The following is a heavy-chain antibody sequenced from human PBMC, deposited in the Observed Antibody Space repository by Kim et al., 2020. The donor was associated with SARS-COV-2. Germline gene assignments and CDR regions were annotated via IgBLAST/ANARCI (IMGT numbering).Heavy chain of an antibody. J-gene: IGHJ4*02. V-gene: IGHV3-74*01. CDR1: GFTFSSYW. CDR3: ARDIRTPLQLERRGGFDY. CDR2: INSDGSST. D-gene: IGHD1-1*01. Sequence: GGSLRLSCAASGFTFSSYWMHWVRQAPGKGLVWVSRINSDGSSTSYADSVKGRFTISRDNAKNTLYLQMNSLRAEDTAVYYCARDIRTPLQLERRGGFDYWGQGTLGTVST.